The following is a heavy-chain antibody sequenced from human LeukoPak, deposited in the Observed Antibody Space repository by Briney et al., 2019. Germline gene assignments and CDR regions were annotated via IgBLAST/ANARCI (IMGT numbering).Heavy chain of an antibody. Sequence: GGSLRLSCAASGFTFSNYAVSGVRQAPVRGLEWVAAICGSVGCTYYAHSVRGGFTIYRDNPKNTLYLQINLLTAETTPGHYFARGEGPDLVRFGAYWGQGTLVTVSS. CDR1: GFTFSNYA. D-gene: IGHD6-13*01. J-gene: IGHJ4*02. CDR3: ARGEGPDLVRFGAY. CDR2: ICGSVGCT. V-gene: IGHV3-23*01.